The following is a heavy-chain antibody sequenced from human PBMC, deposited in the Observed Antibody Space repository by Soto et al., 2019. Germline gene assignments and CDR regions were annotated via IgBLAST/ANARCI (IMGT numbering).Heavy chain of an antibody. CDR1: GGTFSIYA. CDR3: ARGYPGANLFDP. CDR2: IIPIFGTA. J-gene: IGHJ5*02. Sequence: SVKVSCKASGGTFSIYAISWVRQAPGQGLEWMGGIIPIFGTANYAQKFQGRVTITADESTSTAYMELSSLRSEDTAVYYCARGYPGANLFDPWGQGTLVTVSS. V-gene: IGHV1-69*13. D-gene: IGHD1-26*01.